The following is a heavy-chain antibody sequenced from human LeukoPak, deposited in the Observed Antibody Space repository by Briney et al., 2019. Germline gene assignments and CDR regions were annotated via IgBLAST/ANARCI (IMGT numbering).Heavy chain of an antibody. D-gene: IGHD1-26*01. CDR3: AREIVGAKKANLDY. Sequence: GSSVKVSCMASGGTFSSYTISWVRQAPGQGLEWMGRIIPILGIANYAQKFQGRVTITADKSTSTAYMELSSLRSEDTAVYYCAREIVGAKKANLDYWGQGTLVTVSS. J-gene: IGHJ4*02. CDR2: IIPILGIA. CDR1: GGTFSSYT. V-gene: IGHV1-69*04.